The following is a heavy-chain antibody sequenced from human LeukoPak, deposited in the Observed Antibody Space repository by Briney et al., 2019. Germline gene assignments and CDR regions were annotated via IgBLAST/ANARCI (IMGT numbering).Heavy chain of an antibody. D-gene: IGHD5-12*01. V-gene: IGHV3-23*01. Sequence: GGSLRLSCAASGFSFDNYAMNWVRQAPGKGLEWVSRIIGSSGSTFYADSVKGRFTISRDKSKNTLYLQMNSLRAEDTAVYYCAKGAYDYIEIAYFDYWGQGSLVTVSS. J-gene: IGHJ4*02. CDR1: GFSFDNYA. CDR3: AKGAYDYIEIAYFDY. CDR2: IIGSSGST.